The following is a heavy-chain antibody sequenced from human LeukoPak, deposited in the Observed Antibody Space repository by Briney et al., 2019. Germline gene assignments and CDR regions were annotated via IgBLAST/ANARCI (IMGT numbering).Heavy chain of an antibody. V-gene: IGHV4-34*01. CDR2: IYHRGST. J-gene: IGHJ4*02. D-gene: IGHD3-3*01. Sequence: PSETLSLTCAVYGGSFSGYYWGWIRQPPGPGLEWVGSIYHRGSTYYNPSLRSRVTISLDRSKKKFSLKLTSVTAADTAVYFCARGAEYYAIWRGYAGYSDYWGQGISVTVSS. CDR1: GGSFSGYY. CDR3: ARGAEYYAIWRGYAGYSDY.